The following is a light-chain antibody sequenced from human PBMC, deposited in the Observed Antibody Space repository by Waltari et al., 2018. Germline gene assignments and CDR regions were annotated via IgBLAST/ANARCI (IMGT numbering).Light chain of an antibody. CDR2: EVS. Sequence: QSALTQPPSASGSPGQSVTISCTGTSSDVGAYNFVSWYQQHPGKAPKLIIYEVSKRPSGVPERFSGAPSGNTASLTVSGLQAEDEADYYCSSYAGSNNVIFGGGTKLTVL. CDR1: SSDVGAYNF. J-gene: IGLJ2*01. V-gene: IGLV2-8*01. CDR3: SSYAGSNNVI.